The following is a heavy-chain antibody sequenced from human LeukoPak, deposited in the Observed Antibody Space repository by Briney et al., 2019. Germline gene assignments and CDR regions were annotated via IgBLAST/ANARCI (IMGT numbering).Heavy chain of an antibody. Sequence: SETLSLTCAVYGGSFSGYYWSWIRQPPGKGLEWIGEINHSGSTNYNPSLMSRVTISVDTSKNQFSLKLSSVTAADTAVYYCARGWYSSSWFFDYWGQGTLVTVSS. D-gene: IGHD6-13*01. V-gene: IGHV4-34*01. CDR3: ARGWYSSSWFFDY. J-gene: IGHJ4*02. CDR2: INHSGST. CDR1: GGSFSGYY.